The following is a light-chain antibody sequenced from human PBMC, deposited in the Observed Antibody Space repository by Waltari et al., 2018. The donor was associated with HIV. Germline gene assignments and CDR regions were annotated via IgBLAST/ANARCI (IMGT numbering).Light chain of an antibody. CDR3: QQAFSGPFV. J-gene: IGKJ3*01. Sequence: IQMTQSPSFLAASVGDRVTITCRASQSIKLYLNWYQQKPGKAPRLLIFTASSLQSGVPSRFIGSASGTNFTRTISSLQPEDFATYYCQQAFSGPFVFGPGTKVEVK. CDR2: TAS. CDR1: QSIKLY. V-gene: IGKV1-39*01.